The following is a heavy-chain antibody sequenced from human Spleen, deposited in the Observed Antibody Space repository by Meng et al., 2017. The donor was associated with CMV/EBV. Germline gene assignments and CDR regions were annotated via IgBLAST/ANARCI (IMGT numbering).Heavy chain of an antibody. CDR1: GFTFSTYA. CDR3: ACTNVMTTVRGLDY. CDR2: ISYDGSSK. D-gene: IGHD4-17*01. Sequence: GESLKISCAASGFTFSTYAMHWVRQAPGKGLEWVAVISYDGSSKNYADSVKGRFTISRDNSKNTLYLQMNSLRPEDTAVYYCACTNVMTTVRGLDYWGQGTLVTVSS. V-gene: IGHV3-30*04. J-gene: IGHJ4*02.